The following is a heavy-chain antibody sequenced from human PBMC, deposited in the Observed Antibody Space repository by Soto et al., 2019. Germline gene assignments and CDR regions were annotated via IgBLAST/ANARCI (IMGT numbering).Heavy chain of an antibody. Sequence: GGSLRLSCAASGFTFSSYWMSWVRQAPGKGLEWVANIKQDGSEKYYVDSVKGRFTISRDNAKNSLYLQMNSLRAEDTAVYYCARDPPRYCSGGSCPELDYWGQGTLVTVSS. J-gene: IGHJ4*02. V-gene: IGHV3-7*05. CDR1: GFTFSSYW. D-gene: IGHD2-15*01. CDR3: ARDPPRYCSGGSCPELDY. CDR2: IKQDGSEK.